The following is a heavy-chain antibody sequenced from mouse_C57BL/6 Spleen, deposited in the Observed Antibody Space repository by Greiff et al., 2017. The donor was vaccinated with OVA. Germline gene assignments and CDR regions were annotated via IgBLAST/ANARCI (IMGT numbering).Heavy chain of an antibody. CDR2: ISYSGST. J-gene: IGHJ2*01. D-gene: IGHD2-1*01. V-gene: IGHV3-8*01. CDR3: ARGVGNYAYFDY. Sequence: EVKLEESGPGLAKPSQTLSLTCSVTGYSITSDYWNWIRQFPGNKLEYMGYISYSGSTYYNPSLKSGSSITRDTSKDQYYLQLNSVTTEDTATYYCARGVGNYAYFDYWGQGTTLTVSS. CDR1: GYSITSDY.